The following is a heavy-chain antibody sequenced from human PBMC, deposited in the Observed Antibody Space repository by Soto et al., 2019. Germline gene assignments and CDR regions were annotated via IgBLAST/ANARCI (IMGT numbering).Heavy chain of an antibody. CDR1: GGSISSGDYY. D-gene: IGHD1-7*01. V-gene: IGHV4-30-4*01. CDR3: ARMITGTTALPDY. J-gene: IGHJ4*02. CDR2: IYYSGST. Sequence: PSETLSLTCTVSGGSISSGDYYWSWIRQPPGKGLEWIGYIYYSGSTYYNPSLKSRVTISIDTSKNQFSLKLSSVTAADTAMYYCARMITGTTALPDYWGQGTLVTVS.